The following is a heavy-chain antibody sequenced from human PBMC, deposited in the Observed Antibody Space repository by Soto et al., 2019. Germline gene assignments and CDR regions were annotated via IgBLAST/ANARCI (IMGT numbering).Heavy chain of an antibody. D-gene: IGHD1-20*01. Sequence: SETLSLTCSVSGAALNSGNYYWSWIRQVPGKGLEWIGHIYVTGAVDYNPSLRDRITISQDTSERQFSLNLRLVTAADTAVYYCARLRIAANNYKWFDPWGQGTPVTVSS. CDR2: IYVTGAV. J-gene: IGHJ5*02. CDR1: GAALNSGNYY. CDR3: ARLRIAANNYKWFDP. V-gene: IGHV4-31*03.